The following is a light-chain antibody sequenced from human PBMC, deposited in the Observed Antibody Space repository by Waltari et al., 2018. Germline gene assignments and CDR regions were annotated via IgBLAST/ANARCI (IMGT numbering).Light chain of an antibody. J-gene: IGLJ3*02. CDR3: AALDDSLDGHWG. V-gene: IGLV1-44*01. Sequence: QSVLTQPPSASGTPGQRVTISCSGSTSNIGSNLVNWYQQLPGKAPNIRIYRGGPRPGGVPNLLSGSKSGTSASLAISGLQSEDEADYYCAALDDSLDGHWGFGGGTKVTVL. CDR1: TSNIGSNL. CDR2: RGG.